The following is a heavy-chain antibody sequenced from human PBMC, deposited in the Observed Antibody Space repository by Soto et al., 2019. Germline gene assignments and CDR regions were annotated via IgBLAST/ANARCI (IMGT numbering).Heavy chain of an antibody. CDR3: ARRGGGTVTTRVTEYFQH. D-gene: IGHD4-17*01. Sequence: QVQLVQSGAEVKKPGASVKVSCKASGYTFTSYAMHWVRQAPGQRLEWMGWINADNGNTKYSQKFQGRVTITRDTSASTAYMELSSLRSEDTAVYYCARRGGGTVTTRVTEYFQHWGQGTLVTVSS. V-gene: IGHV1-3*01. J-gene: IGHJ1*01. CDR2: INADNGNT. CDR1: GYTFTSYA.